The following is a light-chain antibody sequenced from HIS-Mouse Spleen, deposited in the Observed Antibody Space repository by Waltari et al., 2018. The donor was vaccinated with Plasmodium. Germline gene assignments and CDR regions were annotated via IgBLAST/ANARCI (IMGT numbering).Light chain of an antibody. CDR1: QSVSST. J-gene: IGKJ1*01. V-gene: IGKV3-15*01. CDR3: QQYNNWPWT. CDR2: GAS. Sequence: EIVMTQSPATLSVSPGERATLSCRASQSVSSTLAWYQQKPGQAPRFLIYGASPRATGIPARFSGSGSGTEFTLTISSLQSEDFAVYYCQQYNNWPWTFGQGTKVEIK.